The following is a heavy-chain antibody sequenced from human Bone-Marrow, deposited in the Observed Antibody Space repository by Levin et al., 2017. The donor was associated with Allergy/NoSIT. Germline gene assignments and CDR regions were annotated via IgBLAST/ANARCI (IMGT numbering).Heavy chain of an antibody. CDR1: VDSISSGDYY. V-gene: IGHV4-30-4*01. Sequence: KASETLSLTCAVSVDSISSGDYYWSWIRQSPGRGLEWLGHIEYSGDTYYNPSLEHRLTISVDTSKNHFSLSLTSVTVADTAMYFCARIGNFFGPWGQGILVTVSS. CDR2: IEYSGDT. CDR3: ARIGNFFGP. J-gene: IGHJ5*02.